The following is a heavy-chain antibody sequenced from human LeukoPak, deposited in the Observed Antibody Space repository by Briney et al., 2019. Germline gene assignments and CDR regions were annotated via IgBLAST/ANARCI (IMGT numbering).Heavy chain of an antibody. CDR2: INPNSGDP. CDR1: GYAFTAYY. J-gene: IGHJ4*02. CDR3: VRGGDGDRRDFDF. V-gene: IGHV1-2*02. D-gene: IGHD5-24*01. Sequence: AASVKVSCKASGYAFTAYYLHWVRQATGQGLEWMGWINPNSGDPNYAQNFQGRVTMTRDTSGSTVYMELNRLRSDDTAVYYCVRGGDGDRRDFDFWGQGTLVTVSS.